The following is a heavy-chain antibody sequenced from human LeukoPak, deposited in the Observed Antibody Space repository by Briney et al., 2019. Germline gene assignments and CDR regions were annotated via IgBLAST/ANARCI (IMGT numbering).Heavy chain of an antibody. Sequence: GESLKISCKGSGYSFTSYWIGWVRQMPGKGLEWVGIIYPGDSDTRYSPSFQGQVTISADKSISTAYLQWSSLKASDTAMYYCARSTLVDTAMVPFDYWGQGTLVTVTS. D-gene: IGHD5-18*01. CDR3: ARSTLVDTAMVPFDY. J-gene: IGHJ4*02. CDR1: GYSFTSYW. V-gene: IGHV5-51*01. CDR2: IYPGDSDT.